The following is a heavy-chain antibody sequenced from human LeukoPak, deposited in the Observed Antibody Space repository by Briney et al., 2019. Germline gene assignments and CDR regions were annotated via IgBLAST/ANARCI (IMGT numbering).Heavy chain of an antibody. Sequence: GSSVKVSCKASVGTFSSYAISWVRQAPGQGLEWMGRIIPIFGTANYAQKFQGRVTITADKSTSTAYMELSSLRSEDTAVYYCARGAVVVTAGGAFDIWGQGTKVTVSS. CDR2: IIPIFGTA. CDR1: VGTFSSYA. J-gene: IGHJ3*02. CDR3: ARGAVVVTAGGAFDI. D-gene: IGHD2-21*02. V-gene: IGHV1-69*06.